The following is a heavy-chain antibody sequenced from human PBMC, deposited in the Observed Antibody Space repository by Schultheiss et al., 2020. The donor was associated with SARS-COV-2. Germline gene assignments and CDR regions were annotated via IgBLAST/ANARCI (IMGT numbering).Heavy chain of an antibody. CDR3: ALSRDAGFTMVRGAMGFDY. CDR1: GYSFTSYW. D-gene: IGHD3-10*01. V-gene: IGHV5-51*01. J-gene: IGHJ4*02. CDR2: IYPGDSDT. Sequence: GESLKISCKGSGYSFTSYWIGWVRQMPGKGLEWMGIIYPGDSDTRYSPSFQGQVTISADKSISTAYLQWSSLKASDTAMYYCALSRDAGFTMVRGAMGFDYWGQGTLVTVSS.